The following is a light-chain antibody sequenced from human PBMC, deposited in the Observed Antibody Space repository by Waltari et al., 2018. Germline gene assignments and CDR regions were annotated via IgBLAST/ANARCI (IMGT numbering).Light chain of an antibody. CDR2: DVN. V-gene: IGLV2-14*03. Sequence: QSALTQPASVSGSPGQSINISCTGSSGNIGTYKSVSWYQQHPGRTPRLIIYDVNMRPSGISDRFSGSKSGATASLTISGLQTEDEADYYCSSYTGSSTVIFGGGTRLTVL. J-gene: IGLJ2*01. CDR3: SSYTGSSTVI. CDR1: SGNIGTYKS.